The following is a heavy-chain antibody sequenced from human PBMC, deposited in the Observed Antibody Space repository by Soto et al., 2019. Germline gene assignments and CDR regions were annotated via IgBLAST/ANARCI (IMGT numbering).Heavy chain of an antibody. CDR1: GFTFSSYA. Sequence: GGSLRLSCAASGFTFSSYAMHWVRQAPGKGLEWVAVISYDGSNKYYADSVKGRFTISRDNSKNTLYLQMNSLRAEDTAVYYCARGEYSSGWYHRGLLLPVYSYCMDVWGQAPTGTVSS. CDR3: ARGEYSSGWYHRGLLLPVYSYCMDV. D-gene: IGHD6-19*01. J-gene: IGHJ6*02. CDR2: ISYDGSNK. V-gene: IGHV3-30-3*01.